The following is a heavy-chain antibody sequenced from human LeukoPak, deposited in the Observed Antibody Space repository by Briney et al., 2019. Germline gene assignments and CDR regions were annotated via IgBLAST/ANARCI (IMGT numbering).Heavy chain of an antibody. Sequence: LETLSLTCTVSGGSISSYYWSWIRQPPGKGLEWIGYIYYSGSTNYNPSLKSRVTISVDTSKNQFSLKLSSVTAADTAVYYCARDYGSGSLNWFDPWGQGTLVTVSS. CDR3: ARDYGSGSLNWFDP. CDR2: IYYSGST. D-gene: IGHD3-10*01. J-gene: IGHJ5*02. V-gene: IGHV4-59*12. CDR1: GGSISSYY.